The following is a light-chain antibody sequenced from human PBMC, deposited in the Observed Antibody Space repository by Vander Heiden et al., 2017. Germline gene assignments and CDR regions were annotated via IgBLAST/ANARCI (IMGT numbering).Light chain of an antibody. CDR1: NSNIGSNT. Sequence: QSVLTQPPSASGTPGQRVTISCSGSNSNIGSNTVNWYQQRPGTAPKLLIYSNNQRPSGVPDRFSGSKSGTSASLAISGLQSEDEADYYCAAWDDSLNGWVFGGGTKLTVL. V-gene: IGLV1-44*01. CDR2: SNN. CDR3: AAWDDSLNGWV. J-gene: IGLJ3*02.